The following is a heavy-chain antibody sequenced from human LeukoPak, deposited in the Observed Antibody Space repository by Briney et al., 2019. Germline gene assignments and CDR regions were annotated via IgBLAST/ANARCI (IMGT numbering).Heavy chain of an antibody. J-gene: IGHJ4*02. V-gene: IGHV4-34*01. CDR2: INHSGST. Sequence: PSETLSLTCAVYGGSFSGYYWSWIRQPPGKGLEWIGGINHSGSTNYNPSLKSRVTISVDTSKNQFSLKLSSVTAADTAVYYCARGVVVPAAYQFDYWGQGTLVTVSS. CDR3: ARGVVVPAAYQFDY. CDR1: GGSFSGYY. D-gene: IGHD2-2*01.